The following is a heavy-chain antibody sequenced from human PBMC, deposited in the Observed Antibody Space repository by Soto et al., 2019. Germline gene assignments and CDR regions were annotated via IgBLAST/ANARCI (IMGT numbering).Heavy chain of an antibody. CDR1: GDTFSSYA. CDR2: IIPIFGTA. Sequence: QVQLVQSGAEVKKPGSSVKVSCKASGDTFSSYAISWVRQAPGQGLEWMGGIIPIFGTANYAQKFQGRVTITADESTRTAYMEVSSLRSEDTAVYYCARDGSGYRSRASPMDVWGQGTTVTVSS. J-gene: IGHJ6*02. CDR3: ARDGSGYRSRASPMDV. V-gene: IGHV1-69*01. D-gene: IGHD3-22*01.